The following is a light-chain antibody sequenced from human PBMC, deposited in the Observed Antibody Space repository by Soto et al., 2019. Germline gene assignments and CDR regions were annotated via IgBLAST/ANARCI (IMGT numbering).Light chain of an antibody. CDR2: GAS. Sequence: EIVLTQSPATLSLSPGERATLSCRASQSVSTNVAWYQQKPGQALRLLMYGASTRATGIPARFSGSGSGTEFTLTISSLQSEDFAVYYCQQYNNWLPITFGQGTRLEIK. CDR3: QQYNNWLPIT. V-gene: IGKV3-15*01. CDR1: QSVSTN. J-gene: IGKJ5*01.